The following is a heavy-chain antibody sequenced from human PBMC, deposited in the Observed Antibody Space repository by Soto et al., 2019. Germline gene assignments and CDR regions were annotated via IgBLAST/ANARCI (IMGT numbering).Heavy chain of an antibody. V-gene: IGHV1-18*04. D-gene: IGHD1-26*01. Sequence: QVQLLQSGPEVRTPGASVKVSCTASGYSFHNYGIIWVRQAPGQGLEWMGWISGQIAKTNFAQKFQGRVSMTTDTSTNTAYMELSSLRSDDTAIYYCARGPPSGSFSLTPRFWGQGSVVTVSS. J-gene: IGHJ4*02. CDR2: ISGQIAKT. CDR1: GYSFHNYG. CDR3: ARGPPSGSFSLTPRF.